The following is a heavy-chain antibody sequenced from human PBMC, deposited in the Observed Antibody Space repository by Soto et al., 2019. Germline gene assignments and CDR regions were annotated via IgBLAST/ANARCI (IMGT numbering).Heavy chain of an antibody. D-gene: IGHD1-1*01. CDR1: GASVSSTYW. CDR3: ARRAPNLPYDCV. CDR2: INHRGSA. V-gene: IGHV4-4*02. Sequence: SETLSLTCAVSGASVSSTYWWSWVRQPPGKGPEWIGEINHRGSANYNPSLKSRVTISVDTSKNHFSLKLSSVTAADTAVYYCARRAPNLPYDCVWGQGVLVTVSS. J-gene: IGHJ4*02.